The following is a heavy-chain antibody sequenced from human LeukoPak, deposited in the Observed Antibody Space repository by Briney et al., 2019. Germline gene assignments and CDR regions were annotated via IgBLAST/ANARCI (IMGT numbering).Heavy chain of an antibody. Sequence: ASVKVSCKASGGTFSSYAISWVRQAPGQGLEWMGGIIPIFGTANYAQKFQGRVTITTDESTSTAYMELSSLRSEDTAVYYCARDEIAAAGTLDQGFDIWGQGTMVTVSS. CDR2: IIPIFGTA. V-gene: IGHV1-69*05. CDR3: ARDEIAAAGTLDQGFDI. J-gene: IGHJ3*02. D-gene: IGHD6-13*01. CDR1: GGTFSSYA.